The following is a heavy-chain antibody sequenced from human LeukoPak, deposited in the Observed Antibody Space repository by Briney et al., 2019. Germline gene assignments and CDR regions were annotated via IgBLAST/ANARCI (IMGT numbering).Heavy chain of an antibody. V-gene: IGHV1-18*01. J-gene: IGHJ5*02. Sequence: ASVKVSCKASGYIFTSYGINWVRQAPGQGLEWMGWISTYNGYTNYAQKLQGRVTMTTDTSTRTAYMELRSLRSDDTAVYYCARLPHRLLSESYCFDPWGQGTLVTVSS. CDR2: ISTYNGYT. CDR1: GYIFTSYG. CDR3: ARLPHRLLSESYCFDP. D-gene: IGHD3-10*01.